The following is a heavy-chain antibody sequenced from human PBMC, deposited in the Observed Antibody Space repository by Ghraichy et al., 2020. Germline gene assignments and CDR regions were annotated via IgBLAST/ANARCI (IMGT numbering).Heavy chain of an antibody. Sequence: GESLNISCAASGFTFSNYAMSWVRQAPGKGLEWVSSISGSGRNTYSADSVKGRFTISRDNSKNTLYLQMNGLRAEDTAAYYCAKGVKSSSSRDYSLYGMDVWGQGTTVTVS. CDR1: GFTFSNYA. D-gene: IGHD6-6*01. CDR2: ISGSGRNT. J-gene: IGHJ6*02. V-gene: IGHV3-23*01. CDR3: AKGVKSSSSRDYSLYGMDV.